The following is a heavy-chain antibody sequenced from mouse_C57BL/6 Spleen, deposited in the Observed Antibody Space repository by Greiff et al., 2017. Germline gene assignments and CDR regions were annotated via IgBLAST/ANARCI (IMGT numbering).Heavy chain of an antibody. Sequence: VQLVESGAELVKPGASVKLSCKASGYTFTSYWMHWVKQRPGQGLEWIGMIHPNSGSTNYNEKFKSKATLTVDKSSSTAYMQLSSLTSEDSAVYYCARELGGAWFAYWGQGTLVTVSA. J-gene: IGHJ3*01. CDR2: IHPNSGST. D-gene: IGHD4-1*01. CDR3: ARELGGAWFAY. CDR1: GYTFTSYW. V-gene: IGHV1-64*01.